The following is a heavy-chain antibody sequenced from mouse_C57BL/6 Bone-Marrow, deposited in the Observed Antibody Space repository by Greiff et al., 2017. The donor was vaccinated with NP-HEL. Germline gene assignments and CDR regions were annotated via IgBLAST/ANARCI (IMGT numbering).Heavy chain of an antibody. D-gene: IGHD1-1*01. J-gene: IGHJ3*01. CDR2: INPNNGGT. CDR1: GYTFTDYY. Sequence: EVQLQQSGPELVKPGASVKISCKASGYTFTDYYMNWVKQSHGKSLEWIGDINPNNGGTSYNQKFKGKATLTVDKSSSTAYLELRSLTSEDSAVYYCARGDYGSSYGGAWFAYWGQGTLVTVSA. V-gene: IGHV1-26*01. CDR3: ARGDYGSSYGGAWFAY.